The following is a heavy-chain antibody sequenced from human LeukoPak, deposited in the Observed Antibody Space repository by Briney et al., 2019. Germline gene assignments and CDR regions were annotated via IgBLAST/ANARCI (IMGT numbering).Heavy chain of an antibody. Sequence: PGGSLRLSCAASGLTFSSYAMHWVRQAPGKGLEWVAVISYDGSNKYYADSVKGRFTISRDNSKNTLYLQMNSLRAEDTAVYYCARVSSSGWDYYYYYYMDVWGKGTTVTVSS. CDR2: ISYDGSNK. CDR1: GLTFSSYA. V-gene: IGHV3-30*04. J-gene: IGHJ6*03. D-gene: IGHD6-19*01. CDR3: ARVSSSGWDYYYYYYMDV.